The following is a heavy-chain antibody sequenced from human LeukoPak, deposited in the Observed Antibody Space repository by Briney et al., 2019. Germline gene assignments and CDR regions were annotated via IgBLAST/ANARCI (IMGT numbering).Heavy chain of an antibody. CDR1: GGTFSSYA. CDR2: IIPIFGTA. CDR3: AREYSSGAFDI. Sequence: VASVKVSCKASGGTFSSYAISWERQAPGQGLEWMGGIIPIFGTANYAQKFQGRVTITTDESTSTAYIELSSLRSEDTAVHYCAREYSSGAFDIWGQGTMVTVSS. J-gene: IGHJ3*02. V-gene: IGHV1-69*05. D-gene: IGHD6-19*01.